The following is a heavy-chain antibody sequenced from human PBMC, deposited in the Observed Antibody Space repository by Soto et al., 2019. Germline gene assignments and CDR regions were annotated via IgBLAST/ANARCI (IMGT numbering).Heavy chain of an antibody. CDR3: AKDPTGTTRNFDC. CDR1: GFSFSSYA. D-gene: IGHD1-7*01. J-gene: IGHJ4*02. CDR2: ISAGGSSR. V-gene: IGHV3-23*01. Sequence: EVQLLESGGGLVQPGRSLRLSCAASGFSFSSYAMNWVRQAPGKGLEWVSVISAGGSSRYYADSVKGRVTISRDNSKNTLYLQMNSLRAEDTALYYCAKDPTGTTRNFDCWGQGTLVTVSS.